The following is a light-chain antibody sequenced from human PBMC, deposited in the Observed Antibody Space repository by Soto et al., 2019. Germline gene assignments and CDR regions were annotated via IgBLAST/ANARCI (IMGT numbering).Light chain of an antibody. CDR3: QQRSNWPQWT. CDR2: DAS. V-gene: IGKV3-11*01. J-gene: IGKJ1*01. CDR1: QSVSSY. Sequence: EIVLTQSPATLSLSPGERATLSCRASQSVSSYLAWYQQKPGQAPRLLIYDASNRATGIPARFSGSGSGTDFTLTISSLEPEDFAVYYCQQRSNWPQWTFCQGT.